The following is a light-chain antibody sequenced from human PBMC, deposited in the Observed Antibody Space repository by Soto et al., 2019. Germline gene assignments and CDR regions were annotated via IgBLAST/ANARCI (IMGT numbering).Light chain of an antibody. CDR1: SSDVGSFNY. Sequence: QSALTQPPSASGSPGQSVTISCTGTSSDVGSFNYVSWYQQHPGKAPKLMIYEVSKRPSGVPDRFSASKSGNTASLTVSGLQADDEADYYCNSYAGSNNVVFGGGTQLTVL. CDR2: EVS. CDR3: NSYAGSNNVV. J-gene: IGLJ2*01. V-gene: IGLV2-8*01.